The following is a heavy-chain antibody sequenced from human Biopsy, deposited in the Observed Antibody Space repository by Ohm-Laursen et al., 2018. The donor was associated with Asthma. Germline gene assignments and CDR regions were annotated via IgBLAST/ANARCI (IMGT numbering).Heavy chain of an antibody. Sequence: GSLRLSCAASGFTFSSYSMNWVRQAPGKGLEWVSYISSSSSTIYYADSVKGRFTISRDNAKNSLNLQMNSLRDEDTAVYYCARFKRGYSYGYAGVFDYWGQGTLVTVSS. CDR2: ISSSSSTI. CDR1: GFTFSSYS. CDR3: ARFKRGYSYGYAGVFDY. D-gene: IGHD5-18*01. J-gene: IGHJ4*02. V-gene: IGHV3-48*02.